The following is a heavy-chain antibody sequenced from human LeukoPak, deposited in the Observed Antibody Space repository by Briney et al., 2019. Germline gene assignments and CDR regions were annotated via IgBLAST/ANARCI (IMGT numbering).Heavy chain of an antibody. J-gene: IGHJ6*02. D-gene: IGHD3-10*01. CDR1: GFNFSTHW. Sequence: GGSVRLSCAASGFNFSTHWMYWVRHAPGRERVWVSRISGDGSMTSYADPVKGRFTISRDNAKDALYLQMTSLRVEDTAVYSCASLLTPYHGSGGGGMDVWGQGTTVTVSS. CDR3: ASLLTPYHGSGGGGMDV. V-gene: IGHV3-74*01. CDR2: ISGDGSMT.